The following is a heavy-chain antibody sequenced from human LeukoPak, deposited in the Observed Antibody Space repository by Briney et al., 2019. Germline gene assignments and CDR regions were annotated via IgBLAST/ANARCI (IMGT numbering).Heavy chain of an antibody. CDR3: ARRGGSYYYGSGIDY. CDR1: GGSFSGYY. Sequence: SETLSLTCAVYGGSFSGYYWSWIRQPPGKGLEWIGEINHSGSTNYNPSLKSRVTISVDTSKNQFSLKLSSVTAADTAVYYCARRGGSYYYGSGIDYWGQGTLVTVSS. CDR2: INHSGST. D-gene: IGHD3-10*01. V-gene: IGHV4-34*01. J-gene: IGHJ4*02.